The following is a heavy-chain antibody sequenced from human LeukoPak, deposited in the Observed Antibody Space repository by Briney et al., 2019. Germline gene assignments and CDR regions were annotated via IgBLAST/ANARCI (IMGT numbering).Heavy chain of an antibody. CDR3: ARTDGLIAAAVLGPSNWFDP. CDR1: GYTFTSYG. V-gene: IGHV1-18*01. Sequence: ASVKVSCKASGYTFTSYGISWVRQAPGQGLEWMGWISAYNGNTNYAQKLQGRVTMTTDTSTSTAYMELRSLRSDDTAVYYCARTDGLIAAAVLGPSNWFDPWGQGTLVTVSS. J-gene: IGHJ5*02. CDR2: ISAYNGNT. D-gene: IGHD6-13*01.